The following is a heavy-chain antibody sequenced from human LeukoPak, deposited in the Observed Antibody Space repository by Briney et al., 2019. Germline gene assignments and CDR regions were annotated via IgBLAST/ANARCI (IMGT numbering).Heavy chain of an antibody. CDR2: ISSSSSII. Sequence: PGGSLRLSCAASGFTFSSYNMNWVRQVPGKGLEWVSYISSSSSIIHYAESVKGRFTISRDNAKNSVYLQMNSLRAEDTAVYYCARGAGMDVWGQGTTVVVSS. V-gene: IGHV3-48*04. CDR1: GFTFSSYN. CDR3: ARGAGMDV. J-gene: IGHJ6*02.